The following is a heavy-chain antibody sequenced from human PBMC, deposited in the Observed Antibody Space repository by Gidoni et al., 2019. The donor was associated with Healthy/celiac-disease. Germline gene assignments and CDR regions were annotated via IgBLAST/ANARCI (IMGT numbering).Heavy chain of an antibody. V-gene: IGHV1-69*01. D-gene: IGHD6-13*01. CDR2: IIPIFGTA. CDR3: AAGIAAAGKFDY. CDR1: GGTFSSYA. Sequence: QVQLVQSGAEVKKPGSPVKVSCKASGGTFSSYAISWVRQAPGQGLEWMGGIIPIFGTANFAQNFQGRFTITADESTSTAYMELSSLRSEDTAVYYCAAGIAAAGKFDYWGQGTLVTVSS. J-gene: IGHJ4*02.